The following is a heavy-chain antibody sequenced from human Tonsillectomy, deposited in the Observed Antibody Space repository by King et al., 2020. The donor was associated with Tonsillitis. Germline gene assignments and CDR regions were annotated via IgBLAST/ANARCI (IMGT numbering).Heavy chain of an antibody. J-gene: IGHJ3*02. CDR3: VKERSPRGAFDI. D-gene: IGHD1-26*01. CDR1: GFTFSSYA. CDR2: IGSSGYST. Sequence: QLVQSGGGLVQPGGSLRLSCSASGFTFSSYAMHWVRQAPGKGLEYVSAIGSSGYSTYYADSVKGRFTISRDNSKNTLYLQMSSLRAEDTAVYYCVKERSPRGAFDIWGQGTMVTVSS. V-gene: IGHV3-64D*06.